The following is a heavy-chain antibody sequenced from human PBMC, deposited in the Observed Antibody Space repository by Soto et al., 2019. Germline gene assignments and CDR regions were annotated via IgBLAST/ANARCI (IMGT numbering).Heavy chain of an antibody. Sequence: GGSLRLSCAASGFTFSSYAMHWVRQAPGKGLEWVAVISYDGSNKYYADSVKGRFTISRDNSKNTLYLRMNSLRAEDTAVYYCARDGTASFDYWGQGTLVTVSS. V-gene: IGHV3-30-3*01. CDR1: GFTFSSYA. CDR3: ARDGTASFDY. CDR2: ISYDGSNK. J-gene: IGHJ4*02. D-gene: IGHD1-1*01.